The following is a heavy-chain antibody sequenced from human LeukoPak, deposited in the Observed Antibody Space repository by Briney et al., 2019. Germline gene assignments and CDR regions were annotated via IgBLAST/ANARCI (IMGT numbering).Heavy chain of an antibody. CDR2: INPNSGGT. Sequence: ASVKVSCKASVYTFNVYFMQWVRQAPGQGLEWMGWINPNSGGTNYAQKFQGRVTMTLDTSNSAAYMELTSLTPDDTAIYCCASGRGSGSLRWGQGTLVTVSS. V-gene: IGHV1-2*02. CDR1: VYTFNVYF. D-gene: IGHD1-26*01. J-gene: IGHJ4*02. CDR3: ASGRGSGSLR.